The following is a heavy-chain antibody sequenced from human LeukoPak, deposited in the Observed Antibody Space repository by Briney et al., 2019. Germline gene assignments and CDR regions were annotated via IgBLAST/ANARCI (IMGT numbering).Heavy chain of an antibody. CDR3: ARVLFAGANDEAFDY. CDR1: GYTFTSYD. Sequence: ASVKVSCKASGYTFTSYDINWVRQATGQGLEWMGWMNPNSGNTGYAQKLQGRVTMTTDTSTSTAYMELRSLRSDDTAVYYCARVLFAGANDEAFDYWGQGTLVTVSS. J-gene: IGHJ4*02. V-gene: IGHV1-8*01. D-gene: IGHD1-26*01. CDR2: MNPNSGNT.